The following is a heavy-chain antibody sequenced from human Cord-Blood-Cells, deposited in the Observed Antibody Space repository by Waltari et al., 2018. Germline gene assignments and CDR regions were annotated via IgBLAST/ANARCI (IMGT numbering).Heavy chain of an antibody. CDR1: GFTFSSYS. D-gene: IGHD1-1*01. CDR2: ISSSSSYI. J-gene: IGHJ4*02. V-gene: IGHV3-21*01. Sequence: EVQLVESGGGLVKPGGSLRLSCAASGFTFSSYSMNWVRQAPGKGLGWVSSISSSSSYIYYADSVKGRFTISRDNAKNSLYLQMNSLRAEDTAVYYCARAVRERRIDYWGQGTLVTVSS. CDR3: ARAVRERRIDY.